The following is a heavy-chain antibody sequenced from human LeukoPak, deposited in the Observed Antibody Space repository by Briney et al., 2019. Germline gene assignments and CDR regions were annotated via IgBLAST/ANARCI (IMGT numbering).Heavy chain of an antibody. V-gene: IGHV4-4*07. Sequence: SETLSLTCTVSGGSISSYYWSWIRQPAGKGLEWISRMYSSGSINYNPSLKSRVTMSVDTSKNQFSLKLSSVTAADTAVYYCARSELRYFDWLAFDIWGQGTMVTVSS. CDR3: ARSELRYFDWLAFDI. D-gene: IGHD3-9*01. J-gene: IGHJ3*02. CDR1: GGSISSYY. CDR2: MYSSGSI.